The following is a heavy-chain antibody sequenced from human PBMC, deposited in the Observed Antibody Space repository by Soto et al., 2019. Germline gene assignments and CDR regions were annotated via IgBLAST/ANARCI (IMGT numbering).Heavy chain of an antibody. CDR2: IYPGDSDT. J-gene: IGHJ6*02. V-gene: IGHV5-51*01. Sequence: GDALKISCMGSGYKVSTWHNFTNYWIAWVRQMPGEGLEWMGIIYPGDSDTRYSPSFQGQVTISADKSINSVYLQWSSLKASDTATYYCARLGFNYDFLSGYYNVHRYYGIDVWGQGTTVTV. CDR3: ARLGFNYDFLSGYYNVHRYYGIDV. D-gene: IGHD3-3*01. CDR1: GYKVSTWHNFTNYW.